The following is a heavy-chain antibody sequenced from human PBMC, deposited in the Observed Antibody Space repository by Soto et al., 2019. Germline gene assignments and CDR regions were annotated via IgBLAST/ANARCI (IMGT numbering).Heavy chain of an antibody. J-gene: IGHJ4*02. V-gene: IGHV3-7*01. CDR1: GLTFSNYW. CDR2: INQDGSES. Sequence: EVQLVESGGGLVQPGGSLRLSCVVSGLTFSNYWMSWVRQAPGKGLEWVANINQDGSESYYVGSVKGRFTISRDNAKNSLYLQMTSLRAEDTAVYYCARPARECSSPGCANWGQGNLVTVSS. D-gene: IGHD2-2*01. CDR3: ARPARECSSPGCAN.